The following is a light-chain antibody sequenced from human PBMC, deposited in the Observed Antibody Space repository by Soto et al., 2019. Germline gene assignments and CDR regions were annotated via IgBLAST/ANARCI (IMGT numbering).Light chain of an antibody. CDR3: SSFAGSPVV. CDR1: SSDVGDENY. CDR2: EVS. V-gene: IGLV2-8*01. J-gene: IGLJ2*01. Sequence: QSVLTQPPSASGSPGQSVTITCSGTSSDVGDENYVSWYQQHPGKVPKLILYEVSKRASGVPDRFSGSRSGNTASLTVSGLQAEDEADYYCSSFAGSPVVFGGGTKLTVL.